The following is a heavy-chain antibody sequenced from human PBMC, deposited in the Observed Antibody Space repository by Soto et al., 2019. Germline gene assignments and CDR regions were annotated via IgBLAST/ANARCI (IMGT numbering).Heavy chain of an antibody. CDR1: GGSFSGYY. CDR2: INHSGST. Sequence: NPSETLSLTCAVYGGSFSGYYWSWIRRPPGKGLEWIGEINHSGSTNYNPSLKSRVTISVDTSKNQFSLKLSSVTAADTAVYYCARSLRLLSGWFDPWGQGTLVTVSS. V-gene: IGHV4-34*01. D-gene: IGHD2-2*01. CDR3: ARSLRLLSGWFDP. J-gene: IGHJ5*02.